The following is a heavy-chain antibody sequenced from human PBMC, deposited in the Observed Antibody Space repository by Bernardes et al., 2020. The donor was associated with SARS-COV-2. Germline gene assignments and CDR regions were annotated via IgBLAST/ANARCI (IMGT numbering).Heavy chain of an antibody. CDR1: EFKFSSRA. CDR3: GKSPERTVAGGEGY. CDR2: IDYSGDRT. Sequence: WALRLSCVASEFKFSSRATAWVRQAPGKGLEWVSAIDYSGDRTYYAGSVQGRFTISRDDSKNTLYLQLNSLRAEDTAIYYCGKSPERTVAGGEGYWGQGTLVTVSS. J-gene: IGHJ4*02. D-gene: IGHD6-19*01. V-gene: IGHV3-23*01.